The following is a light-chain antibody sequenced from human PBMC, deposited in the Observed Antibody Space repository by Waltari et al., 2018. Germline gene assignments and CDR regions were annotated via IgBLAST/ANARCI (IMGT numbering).Light chain of an antibody. CDR3: NSYTSSNTLV. V-gene: IGLV2-14*03. CDR2: DVS. J-gene: IGLJ2*01. CDR1: SSDTGSYNY. Sequence: QSALTQPASVSGSTGQSITIPCTGTSSDTGSYNYVPWYQQHPGKAPKLMIYDVSNRPSGVSSRFSGSKSGNTASLTISGLQTEDEADYYCNSYTSSNTLVFGGGTKLTVL.